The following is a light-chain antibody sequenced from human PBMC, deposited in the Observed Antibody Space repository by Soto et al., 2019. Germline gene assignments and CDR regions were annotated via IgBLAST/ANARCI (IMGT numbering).Light chain of an antibody. J-gene: IGKJ2*01. CDR3: QQYGGSSLYT. CDR2: GAS. Sequence: EIVLTQSPGTLSLSPGERATLSCRASQSVSSSYLGWYQQKPGQAPRLLIYGASTRANGIPHRLSGSGSGTDFTLTISRLDPEDFSVYYCQQYGGSSLYTFGQGTKLEIK. V-gene: IGKV3-20*01. CDR1: QSVSSSY.